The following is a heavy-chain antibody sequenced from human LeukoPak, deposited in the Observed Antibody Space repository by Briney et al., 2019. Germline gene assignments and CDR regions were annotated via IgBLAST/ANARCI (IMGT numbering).Heavy chain of an antibody. CDR3: TRWGPSRGVAGLAALDY. J-gene: IGHJ4*02. V-gene: IGHV4-34*01. D-gene: IGHD6-19*01. Sequence: PSETLSLTCAVYGGSFSGYYWSWIRQPPGKGLEWIGEINHSGSTNYNPSLKSRVTISVDTSKNQFSLKLNSVTAADTAVYYCTRWGPSRGVAGLAALDYWGQGTLVTVSS. CDR2: INHSGST. CDR1: GGSFSGYY.